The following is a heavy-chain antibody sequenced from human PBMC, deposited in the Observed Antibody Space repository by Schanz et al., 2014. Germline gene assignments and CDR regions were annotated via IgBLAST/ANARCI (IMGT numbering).Heavy chain of an antibody. V-gene: IGHV3-11*06. J-gene: IGHJ4*02. D-gene: IGHD6-13*01. CDR2: ISDSGTYT. CDR1: GFVFGDYY. Sequence: VQVVQSGGGLVKPGGSLRLSCAASGFVFGDYYMTWIRQAPGKGLEWLSYISDSGTYTNYADSVKGRFTMSRDNAKNSVFLQMNSLRVEDTAVYFCVSQTGSPNYWGQGTLVTVSS. CDR3: VSQTGSPNY.